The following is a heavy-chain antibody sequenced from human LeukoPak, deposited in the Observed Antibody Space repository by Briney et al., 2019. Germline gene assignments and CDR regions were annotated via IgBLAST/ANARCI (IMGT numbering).Heavy chain of an antibody. CDR3: VRHRRMTPFDI. CDR2: IYYSGST. Sequence: PSETLSLTCTVSGGSISSSSYYWGWIRQPPGKGLEWIGSIYYSGSTYYNPSLKSRVTISVDTSKNQFSLKLSSVTAADTAVYYCVRHRRMTPFDIWGQGTMVTVSS. J-gene: IGHJ3*02. D-gene: IGHD2-15*01. CDR1: GGSISSSSYY. V-gene: IGHV4-39*01.